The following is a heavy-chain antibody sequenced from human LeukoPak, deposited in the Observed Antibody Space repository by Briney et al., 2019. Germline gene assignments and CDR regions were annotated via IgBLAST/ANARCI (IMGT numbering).Heavy chain of an antibody. CDR3: ARDVGYSSGWYSLPYYYYGMDV. CDR2: INPSGGST. D-gene: IGHD6-19*01. Sequence: ASVKVSCKASGYTFTSYYMRWVRQAPGLGLEWMGIINPSGGSTSYAQKFQGRVTMTRDTSTSTVYMELSSLRSEDTAVYYCARDVGYSSGWYSLPYYYYGMDVWGQGTTVTVSS. J-gene: IGHJ6*02. CDR1: GYTFTSYY. V-gene: IGHV1-46*01.